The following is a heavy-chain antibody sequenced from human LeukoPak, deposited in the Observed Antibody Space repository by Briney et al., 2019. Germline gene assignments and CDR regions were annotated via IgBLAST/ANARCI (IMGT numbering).Heavy chain of an antibody. D-gene: IGHD1-26*01. J-gene: IGHJ4*02. CDR1: GYTFTGYY. CDR3: ARVYLGSYYDSMGVDY. CDR2: INPNSGGT. V-gene: IGHV1-2*02. Sequence: ASVKVSCKASGYTFTGYYMHWVRRAPGQGLEWMGWINPNSGGTNYAQKFQGRVTMTRDTSISTAYMELSRLRSDDTAVYYCARVYLGSYYDSMGVDYWGQGTLVAVSS.